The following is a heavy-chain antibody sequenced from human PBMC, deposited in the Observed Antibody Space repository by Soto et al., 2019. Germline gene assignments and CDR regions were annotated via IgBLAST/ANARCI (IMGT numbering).Heavy chain of an antibody. V-gene: IGHV3-30-3*01. J-gene: IGHJ4*02. CDR1: GFTFSSYA. D-gene: IGHD5-18*01. CDR3: ARDLANVDTARWPFKY. Sequence: PGGSLRLSCAASGFTFSSYAMHWVRQAPGKGLEWVAVISYDGSNKYYADSVKGRFTISRDNSKNTLYLQMNSLRAEDTAVYYCARDLANVDTARWPFKYWGQGTLVTVSS. CDR2: ISYDGSNK.